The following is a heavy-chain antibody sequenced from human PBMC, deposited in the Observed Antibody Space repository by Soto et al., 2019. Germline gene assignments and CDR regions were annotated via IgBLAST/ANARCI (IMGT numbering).Heavy chain of an antibody. Sequence: QVQLQESGPGLVKPSQTLSLTCTVSGGSISSGGYYWSWIRQHPGKGLEWIGYIYYSGSTYYNPSLKSRVTMSVDTSKNQFSLKLSSVTAADTAVYYCARTYDSSGYRDVFDIWGQGTMVTVSS. D-gene: IGHD3-22*01. V-gene: IGHV4-31*03. CDR1: GGSISSGGYY. J-gene: IGHJ3*02. CDR3: ARTYDSSGYRDVFDI. CDR2: IYYSGST.